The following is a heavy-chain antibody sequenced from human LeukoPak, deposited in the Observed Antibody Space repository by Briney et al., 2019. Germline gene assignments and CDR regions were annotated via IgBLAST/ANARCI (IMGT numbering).Heavy chain of an antibody. CDR3: ATLPTYSYVSY. CDR2: ISSSSSTI. D-gene: IGHD5-18*01. V-gene: IGHV3-48*04. Sequence: GGSLRLSCAASGFTFSSYSMNWVRQAPGKGLEWVSYISSSSSTIYYADSVKGRFTISRDNAKNSLYLQMNSLRAEDTAVYYCATLPTYSYVSYWGQGTLVTVSS. J-gene: IGHJ4*02. CDR1: GFTFSSYS.